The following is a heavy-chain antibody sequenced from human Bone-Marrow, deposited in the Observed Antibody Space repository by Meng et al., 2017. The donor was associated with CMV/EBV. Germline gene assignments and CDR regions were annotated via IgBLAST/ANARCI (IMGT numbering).Heavy chain of an antibody. CDR2: MRPDGTEK. Sequence: GESLKISCAASGFTFSNYWLSWVRQAPGKGLEWVAKMRPDGTEKFYVDSVKGRFSIARDNAKNSQYLQMNRLRAEDTGVYYCAREGDASFDYWGQGTVVTVSS. CDR3: AREGDASFDY. CDR1: GFTFSNYW. D-gene: IGHD3-16*01. J-gene: IGHJ4*02. V-gene: IGHV3-7*01.